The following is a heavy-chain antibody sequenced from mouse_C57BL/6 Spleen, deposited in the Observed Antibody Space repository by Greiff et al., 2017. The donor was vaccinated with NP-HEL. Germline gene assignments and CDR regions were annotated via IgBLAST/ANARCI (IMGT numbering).Heavy chain of an antibody. Sequence: VQLQQPGAELVKPGASVKLSCKASGYTFTSYWMHWVKQRPGQGLEWIGMIHPNSGSTNYNEKFKSKATLTVDKSSSTAYMQLSSLTSEDSAVYYCARVKGDYSNYYFDYWGQGTTLTVSS. CDR2: IHPNSGST. CDR3: ARVKGDYSNYYFDY. CDR1: GYTFTSYW. D-gene: IGHD2-5*01. V-gene: IGHV1-64*01. J-gene: IGHJ2*01.